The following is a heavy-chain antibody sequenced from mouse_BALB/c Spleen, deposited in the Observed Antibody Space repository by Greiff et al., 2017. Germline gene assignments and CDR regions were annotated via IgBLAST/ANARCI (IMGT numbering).Heavy chain of an antibody. Sequence: EVQGVESGGGLVQPGGSRKLSCAASGFTFSSFGMHWVRQAPEKGLEWVAYISSGSSTIYYADTVKGRFTISRDNPKNTLFLQMTSLRSEDTAMYYCARGLGYFDVWGAGTTVTVSS. D-gene: IGHD2-2*01. V-gene: IGHV5-17*02. CDR3: ARGLGYFDV. CDR1: GFTFSSFG. CDR2: ISSGSSTI. J-gene: IGHJ1*01.